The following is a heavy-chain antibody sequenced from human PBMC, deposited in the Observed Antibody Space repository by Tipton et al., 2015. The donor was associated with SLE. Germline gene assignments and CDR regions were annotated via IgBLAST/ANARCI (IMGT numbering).Heavy chain of an antibody. D-gene: IGHD6-13*01. CDR2: IYYSGST. CDR1: GGSISSHY. J-gene: IGHJ6*02. CDR3: AGGSSWFNSYYCGMGL. Sequence: TLSLTCTVSGGSISSHYWSWIRQPPGKGLEWIGFIYYSGSTNYNPSLKSRVTISVDTSKNQFSLKLSSVTAADTAVYYCAGGSSWFNSYYCGMGLWGQGTTVIVSS. V-gene: IGHV4-59*11.